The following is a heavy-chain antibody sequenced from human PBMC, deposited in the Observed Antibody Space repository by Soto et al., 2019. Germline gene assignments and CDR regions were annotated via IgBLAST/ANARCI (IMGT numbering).Heavy chain of an antibody. V-gene: IGHV4-59*01. CDR1: GGSISSYY. D-gene: IGHD2-15*01. J-gene: IGHJ4*02. Sequence: SSETLSLTCTVSGGSISSYYWSWIRQPPGKGLEWIGYIYYSGSTNYNPSLKSRVTISVDTSKNQFSLKLSSVTAADTAVYYCASRPRYCSGGSCYFPFDYWGQGTLVTVSS. CDR3: ASRPRYCSGGSCYFPFDY. CDR2: IYYSGST.